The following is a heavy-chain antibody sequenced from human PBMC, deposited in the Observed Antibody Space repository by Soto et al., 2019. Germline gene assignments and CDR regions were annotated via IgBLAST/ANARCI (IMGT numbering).Heavy chain of an antibody. Sequence: GGSLRLSCAASGFTFSSYAMSWVRQAPGKGLEWVSAISGSGGSTYYADSVKGRFTISRDNSKNTLYLQMNSLRAEDTAVYYCAKAPAEGRASVDYFDYWGQGTLVTVSS. CDR2: ISGSGGST. CDR3: AKAPAEGRASVDYFDY. V-gene: IGHV3-23*01. J-gene: IGHJ4*02. CDR1: GFTFSSYA. D-gene: IGHD2-21*01.